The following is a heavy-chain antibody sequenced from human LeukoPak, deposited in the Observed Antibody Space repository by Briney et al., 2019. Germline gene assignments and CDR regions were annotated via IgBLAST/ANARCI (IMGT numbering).Heavy chain of an antibody. CDR2: ISASGSSI. CDR3: ATDYHGSGTFDY. D-gene: IGHD3-10*01. CDR1: GFTFGDYY. J-gene: IGHJ4*02. Sequence: RTGGSLRLSCAASGFTFGDYYMSWFRQTPGKGLEWLSYISASGSSISYADYVKGRFTISRDNAKNSLDLQMSSLTSEDTAVYFCATDYHGSGTFDYWGQGTLVTVSS. V-gene: IGHV3-11*01.